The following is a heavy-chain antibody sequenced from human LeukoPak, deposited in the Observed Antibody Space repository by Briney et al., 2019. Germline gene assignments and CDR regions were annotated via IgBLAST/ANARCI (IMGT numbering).Heavy chain of an antibody. CDR1: GFTFTSHD. V-gene: IGHV1-69*13. CDR2: IIPIFGTA. D-gene: IGHD2-15*01. J-gene: IGHJ6*02. CDR3: ASPEVVVAASTLAYGMDV. Sequence: GASVKVSCKASGFTFTSHDFNWVRQAPGQGLEWMGGIIPIFGTANYAQKFQGRVTITADESTSTAYMELSSLRSEDTAVYYCASPEVVVAASTLAYGMDVWGQGTTVTVSS.